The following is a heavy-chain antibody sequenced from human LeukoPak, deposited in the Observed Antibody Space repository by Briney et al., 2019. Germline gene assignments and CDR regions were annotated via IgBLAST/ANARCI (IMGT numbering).Heavy chain of an antibody. V-gene: IGHV3-21*01. J-gene: IGHJ4*02. D-gene: IGHD4-11*01. CDR2: ISSSSSCI. CDR3: ARARKLTPVTTFSYFDY. Sequence: GGSLRLSCAASGFTFSSYSMNWVRQAPGKGLEWVSSISSSSSCIYYADSVKGRFTISRDNAKNSLYLQMNSLRAEDTAVYYCARARKLTPVTTFSYFDYWGQGTLVTVSS. CDR1: GFTFSSYS.